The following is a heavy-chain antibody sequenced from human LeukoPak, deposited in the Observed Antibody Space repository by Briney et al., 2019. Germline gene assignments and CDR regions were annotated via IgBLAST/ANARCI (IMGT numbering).Heavy chain of an antibody. D-gene: IGHD3-22*01. Sequence: KPGGSLRLSCAASGFTFSSYRMNWIRQAPGKGLEWVSSISSSSSYIYYADSVKGRFTISRDNAKNSLYLQMNSLRAEDTAVYYCARDRYPYYYDSSGYSYYYGMDVWGQGTTVTVSS. CDR3: ARDRYPYYYDSSGYSYYYGMDV. V-gene: IGHV3-21*04. CDR2: ISSSSSYI. CDR1: GFTFSSYR. J-gene: IGHJ6*02.